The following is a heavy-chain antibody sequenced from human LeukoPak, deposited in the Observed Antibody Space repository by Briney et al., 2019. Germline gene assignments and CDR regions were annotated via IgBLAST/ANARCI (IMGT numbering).Heavy chain of an antibody. Sequence: SETLSLTCTVSGGSINSHYWSWIRQPPGKGLEWIGRIYTSGSTNYNPSLKSRVTISVDTSKNQFSLKLSSVTAADTAVYYSAITHSIYYGSGSYIYWGQGTLVTVSS. V-gene: IGHV4-4*08. CDR2: IYTSGST. CDR1: GGSINSHY. D-gene: IGHD3-10*01. CDR3: AITHSIYYGSGSYIY. J-gene: IGHJ4*02.